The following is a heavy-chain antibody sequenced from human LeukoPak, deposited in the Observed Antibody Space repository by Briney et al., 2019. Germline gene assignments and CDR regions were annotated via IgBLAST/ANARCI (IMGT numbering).Heavy chain of an antibody. J-gene: IGHJ5*02. D-gene: IGHD6-19*01. V-gene: IGHV3-7*01. CDR1: GFTFDDYG. Sequence: PGGSLRLSCAASGFTFDDYGMSWVRQAPGKGLEWVAHIKPDGSEKNYVDSVKGRFTLFRDDAKNSVYLQMNSLRVEDTAVYYCARNSGSGGPWGQGTPVTVSS. CDR3: ARNSGSGGP. CDR2: IKPDGSEK.